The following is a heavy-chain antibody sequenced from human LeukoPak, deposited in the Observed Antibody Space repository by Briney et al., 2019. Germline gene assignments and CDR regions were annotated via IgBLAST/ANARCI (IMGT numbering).Heavy chain of an antibody. Sequence: GGSLRLSCAASGFTFSSYGMHWVRQAPGKGLEWVAVISYDGSNKYYADSVKGRFTISRVNSKNALYLQMNSLRAEDTAVYYCAKGHAFDIWGQGTMVTVSS. V-gene: IGHV3-30*18. CDR1: GFTFSSYG. CDR3: AKGHAFDI. J-gene: IGHJ3*02. CDR2: ISYDGSNK.